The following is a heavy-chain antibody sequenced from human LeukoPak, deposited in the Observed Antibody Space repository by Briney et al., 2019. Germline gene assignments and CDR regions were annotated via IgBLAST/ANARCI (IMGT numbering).Heavy chain of an antibody. Sequence: GGSLRLSCAASGFTVSSNEMSWVRQAPGKGLECLANIKEDGSETYYADSVKGRFTISRDNPKNLLFLQINSLRVEDTAVYYCARETPRRGETRDGYRWGQGTVVTVSS. D-gene: IGHD5-24*01. CDR3: ARETPRRGETRDGYR. V-gene: IGHV3-7*01. J-gene: IGHJ4*02. CDR2: IKEDGSET. CDR1: GFTVSSNE.